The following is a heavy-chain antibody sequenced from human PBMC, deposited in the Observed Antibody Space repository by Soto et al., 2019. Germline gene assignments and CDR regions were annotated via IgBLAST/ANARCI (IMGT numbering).Heavy chain of an antibody. Sequence: QVQLVQSGAEVKKPGASVKVSCKASGYTFTSYGINWVRQAPGQGLEWLGWISAYDGYTNYAQILQGRVSMTTDTSTKTAYMELRSLRSDDTAMYYCARGGFYDSSGARNYYYYGMNVWSQGTTVTVSS. J-gene: IGHJ6*02. CDR1: GYTFTSYG. D-gene: IGHD3-22*01. V-gene: IGHV1-18*01. CDR2: ISAYDGYT. CDR3: ARGGFYDSSGARNYYYYGMNV.